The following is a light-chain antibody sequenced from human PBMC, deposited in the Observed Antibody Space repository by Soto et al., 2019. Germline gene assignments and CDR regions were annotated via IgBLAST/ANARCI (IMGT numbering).Light chain of an antibody. Sequence: IVLTQSPDTLSLSPGERATLSCRASQSVVSSFLAWFQQRPGQAPRLLIYGAFNRATGIPDRFSGSGSGTDFTLTINRLEPEDLAVYYCQQRSNWPGITFGQGTRLEIK. CDR1: QSVVSSF. J-gene: IGKJ5*01. CDR3: QQRSNWPGIT. V-gene: IGKV3D-20*02. CDR2: GAF.